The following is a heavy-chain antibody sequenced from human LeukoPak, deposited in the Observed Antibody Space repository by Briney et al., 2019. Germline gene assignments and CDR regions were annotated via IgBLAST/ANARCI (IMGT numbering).Heavy chain of an antibody. J-gene: IGHJ4*02. V-gene: IGHV3-66*01. Sequence: GGSLRLSCAASGFTVSSNYMSWVGQAPGKGLEWVSVIYSGGSTYYADSVKGRFTISRDNSKNTLYLQMNSLRAEDTAVYYCARGSAAKAVVAATRGFAYWGQGTLVTVSS. CDR3: ARGSAAKAVVAATRGFAY. D-gene: IGHD2-15*01. CDR2: IYSGGST. CDR1: GFTVSSNY.